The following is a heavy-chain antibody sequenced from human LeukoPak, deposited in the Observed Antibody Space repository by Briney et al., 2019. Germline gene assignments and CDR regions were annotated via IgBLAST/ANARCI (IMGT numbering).Heavy chain of an antibody. CDR1: GFTFSSYG. D-gene: IGHD2/OR15-2a*01. V-gene: IGHV3-30*18. CDR2: ISYDGSNI. Sequence: PGGSLRLSCAASGFTFSSYGMHWVRQAPGKGLEWVAVISYDGSNIYYADSVKGRFTISRDNSKNTLYLQMNSLRAEDTAVYYCAKVRQDRRTFVAFDIWGQGTMVTVSS. CDR3: AKVRQDRRTFVAFDI. J-gene: IGHJ3*02.